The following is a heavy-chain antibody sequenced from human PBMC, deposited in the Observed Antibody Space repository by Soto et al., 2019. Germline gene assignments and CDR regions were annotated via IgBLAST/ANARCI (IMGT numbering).Heavy chain of an antibody. Sequence: PSEALSLTCAVSGGSISSGGYSWSWIRQPPGKGLELIGYIYHSASTYYDPSLKSRVTISVDRSKNQLSLKLSSVTAADTAVYYCARVLDYWGQGTLVTVS. D-gene: IGHD2-8*02. J-gene: IGHJ4*02. CDR2: IYHSAST. CDR3: ARVLDY. V-gene: IGHV4-30-2*01. CDR1: GGSISSGGYS.